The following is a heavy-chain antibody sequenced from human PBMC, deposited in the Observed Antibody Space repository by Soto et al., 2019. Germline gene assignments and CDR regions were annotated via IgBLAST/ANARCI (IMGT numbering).Heavy chain of an antibody. Sequence: GESLKISCKGSGYSFTSYWIGWVRQMPGKGLEWMGIIYPGDSDTRYSPSFQGQVTISADKSISTAYLQWSSLKASDTAMYYCASSVEMATSRTYYYYGMDVWGQGTKVTVSS. D-gene: IGHD5-12*01. J-gene: IGHJ6*02. V-gene: IGHV5-51*01. CDR3: ASSVEMATSRTYYYYGMDV. CDR2: IYPGDSDT. CDR1: GYSFTSYW.